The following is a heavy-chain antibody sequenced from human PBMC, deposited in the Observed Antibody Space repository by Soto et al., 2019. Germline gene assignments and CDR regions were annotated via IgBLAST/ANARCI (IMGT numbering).Heavy chain of an antibody. J-gene: IGHJ4*02. V-gene: IGHV3-33*01. CDR1: GFTFSSYG. CDR3: ARGSIRFLEWLSTFDY. CDR2: IWYDGSNK. D-gene: IGHD3-3*01. Sequence: QVQLVESGGGVVQPGRSLRLSCAASGFTFSSYGMHWVRQAPGKGLEWVAVIWYDGSNKYYADSVKGRFTISRDNSKNTLYLQMNSLRAEDTAVYYCARGSIRFLEWLSTFDYWGQGTLVTVSS.